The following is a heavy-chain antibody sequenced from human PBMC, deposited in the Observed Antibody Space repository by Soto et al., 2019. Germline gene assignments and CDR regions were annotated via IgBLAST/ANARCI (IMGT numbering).Heavy chain of an antibody. D-gene: IGHD6-19*01. V-gene: IGHV3-23*01. Sequence: EVQLLESGGGLVQPGGSLRLSCAASGFTFSSFAMSWVRQAPGKGLEWVSAIGSRGDGTYYADSVKGRFTISRDNSKNTLYLQMNRLRAEDTAVYYCAKDLIYGYNSGRPFDSWGQGTLVTVSS. J-gene: IGHJ4*02. CDR2: IGSRGDGT. CDR3: AKDLIYGYNSGRPFDS. CDR1: GFTFSSFA.